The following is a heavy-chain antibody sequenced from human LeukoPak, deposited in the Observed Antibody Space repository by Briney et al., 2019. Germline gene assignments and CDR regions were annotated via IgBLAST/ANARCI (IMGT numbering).Heavy chain of an antibody. Sequence: SETLSLTCAVYGGSFSGYYWSWIRQPPGKGLEWIGEITHSGSTNYNPSLKSRVTISVDTSKNQFSLKLSSVTAADTAVYYCAGFRGFSLQLWTSDYWGQGTLVTVSS. V-gene: IGHV4-34*01. CDR2: ITHSGST. CDR1: GGSFSGYY. CDR3: AGFRGFSLQLWTSDY. J-gene: IGHJ4*02. D-gene: IGHD5-18*01.